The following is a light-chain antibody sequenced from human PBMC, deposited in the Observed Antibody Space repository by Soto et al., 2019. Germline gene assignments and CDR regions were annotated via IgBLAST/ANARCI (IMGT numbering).Light chain of an antibody. Sequence: DVQLTQSPSSLSVFVGDSVTVTCRASQNIITYLHWYHQKPGEAPTLLINAASTLQSGVPSRFSGSGSGTDFTLTINSLQPDDVGTDYCQQSYSNPTFGQGTTVEIK. V-gene: IGKV1-39*01. CDR1: QNIITY. J-gene: IGKJ1*01. CDR3: QQSYSNPT. CDR2: AAS.